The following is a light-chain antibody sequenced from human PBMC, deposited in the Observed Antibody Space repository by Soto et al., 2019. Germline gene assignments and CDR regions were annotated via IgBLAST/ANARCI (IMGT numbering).Light chain of an antibody. V-gene: IGLV2-11*01. Sequence: QSAPTQPRSVSGSPGQTVTISCTGTSSDVGEYNYVSWYQKYPGKAPKVMIYDVIKRPSGVPERFSGAKSGNTASLTISGLQGEDEADYYCSSYGGTYSFGVLFGGGTKLTVL. CDR2: DVI. CDR3: SSYGGTYSFGVL. J-gene: IGLJ2*01. CDR1: SSDVGEYNY.